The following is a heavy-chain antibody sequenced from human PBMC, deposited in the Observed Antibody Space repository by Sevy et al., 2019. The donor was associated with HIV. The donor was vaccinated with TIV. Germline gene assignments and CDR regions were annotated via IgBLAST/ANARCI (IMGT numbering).Heavy chain of an antibody. D-gene: IGHD5-18*01. Sequence: SETLSLTCTVSSGSISSGDYYWSWIRQPPGKGLEWIGYIYYSGSTYYNPSLKSRVTISVDTSKSQFSLELRSVTAEDTAVYYCARAGFSYGYGSFGFYYYYYYGMDVWGQGTTVTVSS. CDR3: ARAGFSYGYGSFGFYYYYYYGMDV. CDR1: SGSISSGDYY. J-gene: IGHJ6*02. CDR2: IYYSGST. V-gene: IGHV4-30-4*01.